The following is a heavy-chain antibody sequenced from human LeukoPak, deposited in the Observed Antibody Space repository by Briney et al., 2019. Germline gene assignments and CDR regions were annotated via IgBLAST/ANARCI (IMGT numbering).Heavy chain of an antibody. CDR3: AIHSRSGYGGYENAFDL. CDR1: GDSVSSSTYY. CDR2: ICYSVST. Sequence: SETLSLTCTVSGDSVSSSTYYWDWIRQPPGKGLEGIGNICYSVSTYYNPSLRSRVTMSVDTSKNQLSLRLSSVTAADTAIYYCAIHSRSGYGGYENAFDLWGQGKMVSVSS. J-gene: IGHJ3*01. D-gene: IGHD5-12*01. V-gene: IGHV4-39*01.